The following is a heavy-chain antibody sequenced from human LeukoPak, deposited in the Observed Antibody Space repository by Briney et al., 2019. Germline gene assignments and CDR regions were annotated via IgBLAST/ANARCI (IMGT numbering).Heavy chain of an antibody. CDR1: GFPFSSYS. D-gene: IGHD4-17*01. CDR2: ISGSSSTI. CDR3: ARHYGDIYFYYYMDV. J-gene: IGHJ6*03. V-gene: IGHV3-48*01. Sequence: GGSLRLSCTASGFPFSSYSMNWVRQAPGKGLEWVSYISGSSSTIYYADSVKGRFTISRDNAKNSLYLQMSSLRVEDTAVYYCARHYGDIYFYYYMDVWGKGTTVTVSS.